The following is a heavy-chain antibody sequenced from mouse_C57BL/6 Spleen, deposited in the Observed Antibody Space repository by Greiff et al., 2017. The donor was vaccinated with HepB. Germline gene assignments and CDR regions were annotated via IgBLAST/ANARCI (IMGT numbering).Heavy chain of an antibody. D-gene: IGHD2-4*01. CDR1: GYSITSGYY. Sequence: EVKLVESGPGLVKPSQSLSLTCSVTGYSITSGYYWNWIRQFPGNKLEWMGYISYDGSNNYNPSLKNRISITRDTSKNQFFLKLNSVTTEDTATYYCARIYYDYVRYFDYWGQGTTLTVSS. J-gene: IGHJ2*01. CDR2: ISYDGSN. CDR3: ARIYYDYVRYFDY. V-gene: IGHV3-6*01.